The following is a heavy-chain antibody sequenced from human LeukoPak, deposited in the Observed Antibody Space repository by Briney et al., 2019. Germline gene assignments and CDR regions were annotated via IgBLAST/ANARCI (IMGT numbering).Heavy chain of an antibody. J-gene: IGHJ4*02. V-gene: IGHV1-69*13. CDR3: ARWAAAASTPWWPPLDY. CDR1: CGTFSSYF. D-gene: IGHD6-25*01. Sequence: SVKVSCRTSCGTFSSYFINWVRQATGQGLEWMVGIIPIFSTPNYAQKFQGRVTITADESTSTAYMELSSLRSEDTAVYYCARWAAAASTPWWPPLDYWGQGTLVTVSS. CDR2: IIPIFSTP.